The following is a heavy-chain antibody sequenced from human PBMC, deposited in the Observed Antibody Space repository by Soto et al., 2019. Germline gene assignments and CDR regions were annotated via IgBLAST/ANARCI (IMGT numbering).Heavy chain of an antibody. V-gene: IGHV1-69*13. Sequence: SVKVSCKASGGTFSSYAISWVRQAPGQGLEWMGGIIPIFGTANYAQKFQGRVTITADESTSTAYMELSSLRSEDTAVYYCAGCRIAAAGDYYYYYGMDVWGQGTTVTVSS. CDR1: GGTFSSYA. CDR2: IIPIFGTA. CDR3: AGCRIAAAGDYYYYYGMDV. J-gene: IGHJ6*02. D-gene: IGHD6-13*01.